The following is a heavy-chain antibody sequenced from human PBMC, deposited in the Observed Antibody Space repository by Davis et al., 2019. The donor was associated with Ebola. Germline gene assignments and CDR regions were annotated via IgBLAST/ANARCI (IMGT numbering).Heavy chain of an antibody. J-gene: IGHJ4*02. D-gene: IGHD6-13*01. V-gene: IGHV1-69*05. CDR2: IIPIFGTA. Sequence: SVKVSCKASGGTFSSYAISWVRQAPGQGLEWMGGIIPIFGTANYAQKFQERVTITRDMSTSTAHMELSSLRSEDTAVYYCAAGLSWPSDYWGQGTLVTVSS. CDR1: GGTFSSYA. CDR3: AAGLSWPSDY.